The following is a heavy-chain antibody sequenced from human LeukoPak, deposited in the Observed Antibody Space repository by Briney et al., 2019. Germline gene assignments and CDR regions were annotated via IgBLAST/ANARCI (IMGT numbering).Heavy chain of an antibody. CDR1: GFTFSSSS. D-gene: IGHD6-19*01. Sequence: GGSLRLSCAASGFTFSSSSISWVRQAPGKGLEWVSAITDAVGSTHYADSVKGRFTISRDNAKNSLYLQMNSLRVEDTAFYYCAKDNRRHYTSGPNPDSLHWGQGALVTVSS. CDR3: AKDNRRHYTSGPNPDSLH. V-gene: IGHV3-23*01. CDR2: ITDAVGST. J-gene: IGHJ4*02.